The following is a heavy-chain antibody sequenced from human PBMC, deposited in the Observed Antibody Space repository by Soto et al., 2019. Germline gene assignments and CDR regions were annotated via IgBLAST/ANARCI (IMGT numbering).Heavy chain of an antibody. CDR1: GFTFSTYS. J-gene: IGHJ4*02. CDR3: ATMATMSSFDY. Sequence: GGSLRLSCAASGFTFSTYSMNWVRQAPGKGLEWVSSISSSSSYMYYTDSVKGRFTVSRDNAKNSLFLQMNSLRAEDTAIYYCATMATMSSFDYWGQGTLVTVSS. D-gene: IGHD5-12*01. V-gene: IGHV3-21*01. CDR2: ISSSSSYM.